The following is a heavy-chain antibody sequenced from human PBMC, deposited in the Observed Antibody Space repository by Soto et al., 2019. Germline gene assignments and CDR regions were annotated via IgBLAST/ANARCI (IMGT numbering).Heavy chain of an antibody. V-gene: IGHV1-69*01. CDR3: ARDVGKGYCSGGSCPNHDAFDI. Sequence: QVQLVQSGAEVKKPGSSVKVSCKASGGTFSSYAISWVRQAPGQGLEWMGGIIPIFGIANYAQKFQGRVTITADESTSTAYMELSSLRSEDTAVYYCARDVGKGYCSGGSCPNHDAFDIWGQGTMVTVSS. J-gene: IGHJ3*02. CDR1: GGTFSSYA. CDR2: IIPIFGIA. D-gene: IGHD2-15*01.